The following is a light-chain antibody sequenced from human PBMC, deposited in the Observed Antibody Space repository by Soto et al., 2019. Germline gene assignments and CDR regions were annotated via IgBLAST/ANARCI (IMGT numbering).Light chain of an antibody. Sequence: QSVLTQPASVSGSPGQSITISCTGTSADVGGCNYVSWYQQHPDKAPKVVIYEVSNRPSGVSNRFSGSKSGNTASLTISGLQAEDEADYYRGSCTTSSILVFGTGTKVTVL. CDR2: EVS. CDR1: SADVGGCNY. V-gene: IGLV2-14*01. CDR3: GSCTTSSILV. J-gene: IGLJ1*01.